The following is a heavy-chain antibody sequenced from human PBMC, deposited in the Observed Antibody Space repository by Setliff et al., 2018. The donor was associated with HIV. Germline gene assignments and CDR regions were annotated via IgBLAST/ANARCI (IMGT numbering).Heavy chain of an antibody. Sequence: GGSLRLSCAASGFTFSSYAMHWVRQAPGKGLEWVAFIRYDGTYKYYADSLKGRFTISRDNSKNTLFLQMDSLGVEDTAVYYCAKGWGSPDYWGRGTLVTVSS. D-gene: IGHD7-27*01. V-gene: IGHV3-30*02. CDR1: GFTFSSYA. CDR2: IRYDGTYK. J-gene: IGHJ4*02. CDR3: AKGWGSPDY.